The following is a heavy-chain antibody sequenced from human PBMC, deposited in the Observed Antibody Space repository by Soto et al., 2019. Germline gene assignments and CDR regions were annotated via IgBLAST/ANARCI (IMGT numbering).Heavy chain of an antibody. CDR2: IYYSGST. V-gene: IGHV4-31*02. CDR1: GGSISSGGYY. J-gene: IGHJ6*02. D-gene: IGHD2-15*01. Sequence: TVSGGSISSGGYYWSWIRQHPGKGLEWIGYIYYSGSTYYNPSLKSRVTISVDTSKNQFSLKLSSVTAADTAVYYCARGRLGYCSGGSCYTPYYNYGMDVWGQGTTVTVSS. CDR3: ARGRLGYCSGGSCYTPYYNYGMDV.